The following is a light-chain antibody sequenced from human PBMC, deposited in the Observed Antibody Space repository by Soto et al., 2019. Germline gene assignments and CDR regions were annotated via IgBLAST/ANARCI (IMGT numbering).Light chain of an antibody. CDR3: QTYDKNLGGWV. CDR2: GNT. J-gene: IGLJ3*02. Sequence: QSVLTQPPSVSGAPGQTVTISCPGSSSNIGAVYHVHWYLQLPGKAPKLLIFGNTNRPSGVPDRFSGSRSGSSASLAISGLQAEDEADYYCQTYDKNLGGWVFGGGTKLTVL. V-gene: IGLV1-40*01. CDR1: SSNIGAVYH.